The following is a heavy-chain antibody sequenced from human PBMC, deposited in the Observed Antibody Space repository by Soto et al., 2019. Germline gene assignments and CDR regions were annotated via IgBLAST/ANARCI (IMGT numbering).Heavy chain of an antibody. CDR2: INHSGST. J-gene: IGHJ5*02. CDR3: AIGAPRIAPRRVKWFDP. Sequence: PSETLSLTCAVYGGSFSGYYWSWIRQPPGKGLEWIGEINHSGSTNYNPSLKSRVTISVDTSKNQFSLKLSSVTAADTAVYYCAIGAPRIAPRRVKWFDPGGQGTLVTVSS. V-gene: IGHV4-34*01. D-gene: IGHD6-6*01. CDR1: GGSFSGYY.